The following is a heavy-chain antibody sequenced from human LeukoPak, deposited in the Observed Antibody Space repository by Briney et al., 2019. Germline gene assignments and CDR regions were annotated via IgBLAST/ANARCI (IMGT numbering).Heavy chain of an antibody. CDR1: GYTFTSYG. Sequence: ASVKVSRKASGYTFTSYGISWVRQAPGQGLEWMGWISAYNGNTNYAQKLQGRVTMTTDTSTSTAYMELRSLRSDDTAVYYCARRLAVASYTDYWGQGTLVTVSS. V-gene: IGHV1-18*01. J-gene: IGHJ4*02. D-gene: IGHD6-19*01. CDR3: ARRLAVASYTDY. CDR2: ISAYNGNT.